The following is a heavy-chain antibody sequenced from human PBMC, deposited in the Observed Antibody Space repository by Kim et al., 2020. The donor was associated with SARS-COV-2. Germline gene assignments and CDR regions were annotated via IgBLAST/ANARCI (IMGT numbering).Heavy chain of an antibody. CDR1: GYTFTNYA. D-gene: IGHD6-19*01. Sequence: ASVKVSCKASGYTFTNYAIHWVRQAPGQRLEWMGWINAGNGDTKYSQKFQGRVTFTRDTSASTAYMELSSLRSEDTAVYYCARDLIVVAGVKLFDYWGQGTLVTVSS. CDR2: INAGNGDT. V-gene: IGHV1-3*01. J-gene: IGHJ4*02. CDR3: ARDLIVVAGVKLFDY.